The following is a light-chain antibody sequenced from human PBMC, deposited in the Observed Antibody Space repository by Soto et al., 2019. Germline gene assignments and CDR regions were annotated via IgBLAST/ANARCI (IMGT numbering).Light chain of an antibody. CDR2: GAI. CDR1: QRVSNSY. CDR3: QQYATSPRS. V-gene: IGKV3-20*01. J-gene: IGKJ1*01. Sequence: EIVLTQSPGTLSLSPGERVTLYCKASQRVSNSYLAWYQQRHGQAPRLLIYGAICRATDAPDRFSGSESGSEFTLTIDRLAPEDSGVYFCQQYATSPRSFGQGTKVEVK.